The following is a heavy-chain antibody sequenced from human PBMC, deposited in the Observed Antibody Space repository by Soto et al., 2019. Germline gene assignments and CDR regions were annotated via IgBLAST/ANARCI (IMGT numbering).Heavy chain of an antibody. CDR2: ISSSSSYI. CDR3: ARGFYGSGSYYNGY. V-gene: IGHV3-21*01. Sequence: GGSLRLSCAASGFTFSSYSMNWVRQAPGKGLEWVSSISSSSSYIYYADSVKGRFTISRDNAKNSLYLQMNSLRAEDTAVYYCARGFYGSGSYYNGYWGQGTLVTVSS. CDR1: GFTFSSYS. D-gene: IGHD3-10*01. J-gene: IGHJ4*02.